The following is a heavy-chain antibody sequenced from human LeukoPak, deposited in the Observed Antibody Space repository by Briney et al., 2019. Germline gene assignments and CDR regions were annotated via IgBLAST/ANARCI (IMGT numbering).Heavy chain of an antibody. Sequence: SETLSLTCTVSGYSISSGYYWGWIRQPPGKGLEWIGSIYHSGSTYYNPSLKSRVTISVDTSKNQFSLRLSSVTAADTAVYYCARVIQTDYDFDYWGQGTLVTVSS. D-gene: IGHD4-17*01. CDR1: GYSISSGYY. J-gene: IGHJ4*02. V-gene: IGHV4-38-2*02. CDR2: IYHSGST. CDR3: ARVIQTDYDFDY.